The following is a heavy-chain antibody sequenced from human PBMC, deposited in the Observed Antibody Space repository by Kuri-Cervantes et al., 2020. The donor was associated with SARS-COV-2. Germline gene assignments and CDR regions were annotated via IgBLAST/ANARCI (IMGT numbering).Heavy chain of an antibody. CDR1: GGSISSSSYY. V-gene: IGHV4-39*07. D-gene: IGHD6-19*01. CDR3: ARGVTNVYTSSWHNCYYMDV. CDR2: IYYSGST. Sequence: ESLKISCTVSGGSISSSSYYWGWIRQPPGKGLEWIGSIYYSGSTYYNPSLKSRVTISVDTSMTQFSLKLSSVTAADTAVYYCARGVTNVYTSSWHNCYYMDVWGKGTTVTVSS. J-gene: IGHJ6*03.